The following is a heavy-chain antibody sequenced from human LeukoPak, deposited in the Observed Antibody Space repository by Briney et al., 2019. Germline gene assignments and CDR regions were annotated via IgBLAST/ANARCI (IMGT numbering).Heavy chain of an antibody. CDR1: GGSISSSTYF. CDR2: IYYSGST. Sequence: SETLSLTCSVSGGSISSSTYFWGWIRQPPGKGLEWIGSIYYSGSTYSNPSLKSRVTISVDTSKSQFSLKLSSVTAADTAVYYCARDGYTYGSFDYWGQGTLVTISS. V-gene: IGHV4-39*01. CDR3: ARDGYTYGSFDY. J-gene: IGHJ4*02. D-gene: IGHD5-18*01.